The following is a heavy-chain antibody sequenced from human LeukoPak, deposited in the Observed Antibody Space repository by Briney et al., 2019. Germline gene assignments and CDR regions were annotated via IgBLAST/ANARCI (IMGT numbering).Heavy chain of an antibody. CDR1: GFSFSSHP. J-gene: IGHJ4*02. V-gene: IGHV3-21*01. CDR2: ISSSSDYI. Sequence: KSGGSLRLSCVASGFSFSSHPMNWVRQAPGKGLEWVSSISSSSDYIDYADSVKGRFTISRDNAKKSLYLQMNNLRAEETAVYYCARGGLMTVGSVIANPFDHWGQGILVTVSS. D-gene: IGHD3-16*02. CDR3: ARGGLMTVGSVIANPFDH.